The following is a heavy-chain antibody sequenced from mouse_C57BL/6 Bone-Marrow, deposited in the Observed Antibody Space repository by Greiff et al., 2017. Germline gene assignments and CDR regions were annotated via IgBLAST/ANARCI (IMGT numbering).Heavy chain of an antibody. D-gene: IGHD1-1*01. CDR2: ISNGGGST. Sequence: EVQRVESGGGLVQPGGSLKLSCAASGFTFSDYYMYWVRQTPEKRLEWVAYISNGGGSTYYPDTVKGRFTISRDNAKNTLYLQMSRLKSEDTAMYYCARLGYYGSSPYYYAMDYWGQGTSVTVSS. J-gene: IGHJ4*01. CDR1: GFTFSDYY. CDR3: ARLGYYGSSPYYYAMDY. V-gene: IGHV5-12*01.